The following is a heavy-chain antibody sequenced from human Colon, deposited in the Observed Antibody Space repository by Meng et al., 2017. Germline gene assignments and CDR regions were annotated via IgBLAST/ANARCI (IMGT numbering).Heavy chain of an antibody. CDR1: GFPVSSQY. CDR3: VGGFYFQY. D-gene: IGHD3-3*01. CDR2: IDSAGAT. J-gene: IGHJ1*01. Sequence: VPVVAAGGDLVQPGRSLRLSCAASGFPVSSQYMNWVRQAPGKGLEWVSVIDSAGATNYADSVKGRFTISRDSSNNTLYLQMDNLRVGDTAVYFCVGGFYFQYWGQGTLVTVSS. V-gene: IGHV3-53*01.